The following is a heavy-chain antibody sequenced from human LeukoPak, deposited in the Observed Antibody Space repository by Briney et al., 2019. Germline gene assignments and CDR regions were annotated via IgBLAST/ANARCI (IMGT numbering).Heavy chain of an antibody. D-gene: IGHD1-26*01. V-gene: IGHV4-59*01. J-gene: IGHJ4*02. Sequence: PSETLSLTCTVSGGSISSYYWSWIRQPPGKGLEWIGYIYYSGSTNYNPFLKSRVTISVDTSKNQFSLKLSSVTAADTAVYYCARALGSFVGATTHFDYWGQGTLVTVSS. CDR3: ARALGSFVGATTHFDY. CDR2: IYYSGST. CDR1: GGSISSYY.